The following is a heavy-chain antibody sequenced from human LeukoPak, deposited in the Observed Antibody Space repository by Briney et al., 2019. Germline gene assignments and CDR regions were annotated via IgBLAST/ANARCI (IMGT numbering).Heavy chain of an antibody. CDR2: INHNGNVN. CDR1: GFTFSSYA. J-gene: IGHJ5*02. Sequence: PWGSLRLSCAASGFTFSSYAMHWVRQAPGKGLEWVASINHNGNVNYYVDSVKGRFTISRDNAKNSLYLQMSNLRAEDTAVYYCARDTRGSYYGGWFDPWGQGTLVTVSS. CDR3: ARDTRGSYYGGWFDP. V-gene: IGHV3-7*03. D-gene: IGHD1-26*01.